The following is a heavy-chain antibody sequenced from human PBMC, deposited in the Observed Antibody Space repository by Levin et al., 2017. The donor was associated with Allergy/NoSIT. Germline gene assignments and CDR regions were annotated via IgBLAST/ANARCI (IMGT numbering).Heavy chain of an antibody. D-gene: IGHD2-15*01. CDR2: ISTSQGNT. V-gene: IGHV1-18*01. Sequence: GESLKISCKASGYTFTTSGIIWVRQAPGQGLEWMGWISTSQGNTDYAQKFRGRVTMTTDTSTTTAYLELRSLTSDDTAVYFCARVTSFIVKQWGQGTLVTVSS. CDR3: ARVTSFIVKQ. CDR1: GYTFTTSG. J-gene: IGHJ4*02.